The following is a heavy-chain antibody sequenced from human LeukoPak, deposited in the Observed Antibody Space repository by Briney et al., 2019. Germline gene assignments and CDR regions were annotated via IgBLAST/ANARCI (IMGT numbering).Heavy chain of an antibody. V-gene: IGHV3-33*01. J-gene: IGHJ3*02. CDR1: GFTFSSYG. CDR3: ARDSVVTTKHDAFDI. CDR2: IWYDGSNK. D-gene: IGHD5-12*01. Sequence: GGSLRLSCVASGFTFSSYGMHWVRQAPGKGLEWVAVIWYDGSNKYYADSVKGRFTISRDNSKNTLYLQINSLRAEDTAVYYCARDSVVTTKHDAFDIWGQGTMVTVSS.